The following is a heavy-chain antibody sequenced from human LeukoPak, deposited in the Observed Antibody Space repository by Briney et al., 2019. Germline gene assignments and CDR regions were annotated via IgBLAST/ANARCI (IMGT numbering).Heavy chain of an antibody. CDR3: AKDDRWLQFCC. V-gene: IGHV3-23*01. D-gene: IGHD5-24*01. Sequence: GGSLRVSCAASGFTFSSYAMSWVRQAPGKGLEWVSAISGSGGSTYYADSVKGRFTISRDNSKNTLYLQMNSLRAEDTAVYYCAKDDRWLQFCCWGQGTLVTVSA. J-gene: IGHJ4*02. CDR1: GFTFSSYA. CDR2: ISGSGGST.